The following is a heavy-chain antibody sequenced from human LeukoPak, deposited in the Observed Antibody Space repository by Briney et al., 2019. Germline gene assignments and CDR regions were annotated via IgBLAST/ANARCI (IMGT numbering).Heavy chain of an antibody. CDR2: ISGDGGST. D-gene: IGHD6-19*01. CDR1: GFTFDDYA. J-gene: IGHJ4*02. CDR3: APHGLVH. Sequence: GGSLRLSCAASGFTFDDYAMHWVRQAPGKGLEWISLISGDGGSTYYADSVKGRFTISRDNSKNSLYLQMNSLRTEDTALYYCAPHGLVHWGQGTLVTVSS. V-gene: IGHV3-43*02.